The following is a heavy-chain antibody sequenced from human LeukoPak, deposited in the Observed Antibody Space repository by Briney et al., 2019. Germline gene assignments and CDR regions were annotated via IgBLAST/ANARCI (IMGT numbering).Heavy chain of an antibody. V-gene: IGHV4-59*08. Sequence: SETLSLTCTISGGSINSYYWSWIRQPPGKGLEWIGYVSYSGRTRYNHSLESRVSISVDTSKNQISLRLTSVTAADTAVYYCARHKGGATYDCWGQGTLVTVSS. J-gene: IGHJ4*02. CDR2: VSYSGRT. CDR1: GGSINSYY. D-gene: IGHD1-26*01. CDR3: ARHKGGATYDC.